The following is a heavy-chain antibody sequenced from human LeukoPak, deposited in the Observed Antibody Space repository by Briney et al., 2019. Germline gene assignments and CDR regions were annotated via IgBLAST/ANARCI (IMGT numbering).Heavy chain of an antibody. J-gene: IGHJ4*02. CDR2: ISYDGSNK. CDR3: ARAPGLWSLYYFDY. CDR1: GFTFSSYA. Sequence: GGSLRLSCAASGFTFSSYAMHWVRQAPGKGLEWVAVISYDGSNKYYAGSVKGRFTISRDNSKNTLYLQMNSLRAEDTAVYYCARAPGLWSLYYFDYWGQGTLVTVSS. V-gene: IGHV3-30*04. D-gene: IGHD5-18*01.